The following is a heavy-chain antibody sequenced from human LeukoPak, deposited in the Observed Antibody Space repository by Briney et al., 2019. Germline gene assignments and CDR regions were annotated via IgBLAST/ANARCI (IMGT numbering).Heavy chain of an antibody. J-gene: IGHJ4*02. CDR3: AREVTPRIES. CDR1: GGSISSGDYY. Sequence: NPSETLSLTCTVSGGSISSGDYYRSWIRQPPGKGLEWIGYIYYSGSTYYNPSLKSRVTISVDTSKNQFSLKLSSVTAADTAVYYCAREVTPRIESWGQGTLVTVSS. D-gene: IGHD4-23*01. CDR2: IYYSGST. V-gene: IGHV4-30-4*01.